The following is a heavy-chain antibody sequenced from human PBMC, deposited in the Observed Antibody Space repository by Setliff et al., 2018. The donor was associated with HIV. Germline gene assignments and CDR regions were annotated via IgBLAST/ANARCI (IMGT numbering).Heavy chain of an antibody. D-gene: IGHD2-21*02. Sequence: SETLSLTCTVSGGSISSGSYYWSWIRQPAGKGLEWIGHIYTSGSTSYNPSLKSRVTISVDTSKSQFSLKLSSVTAADTAVYYCARGDESGGNSGAFDIWGQGTMVTVSS. CDR3: ARGDESGGNSGAFDI. J-gene: IGHJ3*02. V-gene: IGHV4-61*09. CDR2: IYTSGST. CDR1: GGSISSGSYY.